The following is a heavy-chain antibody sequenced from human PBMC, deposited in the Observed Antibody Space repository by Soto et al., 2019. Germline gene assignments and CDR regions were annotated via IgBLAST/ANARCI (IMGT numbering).Heavy chain of an antibody. Sequence: PSETLSLTCAVSGDTISTGGYSWAWIRQPPGKALEGIGHTYHSGNPYYNPSLKSRVIISVDRAKNQFSLKLSSVTAADTAVYYCARRYGGNLDYWGQGTLVTVSS. J-gene: IGHJ4*02. CDR2: TYHSGNP. CDR1: GDTISTGGYS. CDR3: ARRYGGNLDY. V-gene: IGHV4-30-2*01. D-gene: IGHD1-26*01.